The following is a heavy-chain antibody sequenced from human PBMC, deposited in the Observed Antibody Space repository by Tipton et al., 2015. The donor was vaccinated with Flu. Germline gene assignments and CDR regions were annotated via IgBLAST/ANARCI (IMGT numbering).Heavy chain of an antibody. CDR2: IHRSGST. Sequence: TLSLTCSVSGDSIGSRYFWGWIRQPPGKGLEWIGNIHRSGSTYHNPSLKNRVTISVDASKNQFSLTLSSVTAADTAVYYCARSTYHYGSGSSDYWGQGTLVTVSS. J-gene: IGHJ4*02. CDR3: ARSTYHYGSGSSDY. CDR1: GDSIGSRYF. V-gene: IGHV4-38-2*01. D-gene: IGHD3-10*01.